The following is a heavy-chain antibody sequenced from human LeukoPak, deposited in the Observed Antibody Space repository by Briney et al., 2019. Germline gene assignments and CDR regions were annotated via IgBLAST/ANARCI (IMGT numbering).Heavy chain of an antibody. Sequence: GGSLRLSCAASGFTFSDYYMSWIRQAPGKGLEWVSYISSSGSTIYYADSVKGRFTISRDNAKNSPYLQMNSLRAEDTAVYYCAREGCSGGSCYLYWFDPWGQGTLVTVSS. CDR2: ISSSGSTI. CDR1: GFTFSDYY. CDR3: AREGCSGGSCYLYWFDP. V-gene: IGHV3-11*04. D-gene: IGHD2-15*01. J-gene: IGHJ5*02.